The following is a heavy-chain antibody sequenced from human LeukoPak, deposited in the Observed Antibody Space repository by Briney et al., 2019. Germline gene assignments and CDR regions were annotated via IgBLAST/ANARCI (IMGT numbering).Heavy chain of an antibody. Sequence: SETLSLTCTVSGGSVSSGSYYWSWIRQPPGKGLEWIGYIYYSGSTNYNPSLKSRVTISVDTSKNQFSLKLSSVTAADTAVYYCARVSVVPAAISVRFDPWGQGTLVTVSS. CDR1: GGSVSSGSYY. CDR3: ARVSVVPAAISVRFDP. V-gene: IGHV4-61*01. CDR2: IYYSGST. D-gene: IGHD2-2*02. J-gene: IGHJ5*02.